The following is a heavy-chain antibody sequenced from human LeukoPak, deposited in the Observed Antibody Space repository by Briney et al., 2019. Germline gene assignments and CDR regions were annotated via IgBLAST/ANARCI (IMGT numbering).Heavy chain of an antibody. Sequence: SETLSLTCTVSGGSISSSSYYWGWIRQPPGKGLEWIGSIYYSGSTSYNPSLTSRVTMSVDSSKNQFSLNLNSVTAADTAFYYCARGRAYYDSSGFFSFWGQGILVTVSS. CDR1: GGSISSSSYY. J-gene: IGHJ4*02. CDR3: ARGRAYYDSSGFFSF. D-gene: IGHD3-22*01. CDR2: IYYSGST. V-gene: IGHV4-39*07.